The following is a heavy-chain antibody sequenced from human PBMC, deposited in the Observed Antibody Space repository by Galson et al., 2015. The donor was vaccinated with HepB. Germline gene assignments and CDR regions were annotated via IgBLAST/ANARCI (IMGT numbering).Heavy chain of an antibody. CDR1: GYIFTNYA. V-gene: IGHV7-4-1*02. Sequence: SVKVSCKASGYIFTNYAMNWVRQAPGQGLEWMGWIDTNTGNPTYAQGFTGRFVFSLDTSVSTAYLQISGLKVEDIAMYYCVRGPANLGDRPYPFSHWGQGALVTVSS. CDR3: VRGPANLGDRPYPFSH. CDR2: IDTNTGNP. D-gene: IGHD2-21*01. J-gene: IGHJ4*02.